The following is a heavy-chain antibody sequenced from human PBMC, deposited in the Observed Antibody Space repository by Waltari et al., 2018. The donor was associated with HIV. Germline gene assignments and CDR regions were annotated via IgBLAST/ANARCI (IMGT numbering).Heavy chain of an antibody. D-gene: IGHD3-10*01. V-gene: IGHV1-69*12. CDR3: ANAHHGSGTSRWFDP. CDR1: GGTFSSYA. J-gene: IGHJ5*02. CDR2: IIPIFGTA. Sequence: QVQLVQSGAEVKKPGSSVKVSCQASGGTFSSYAISWVRPAPGQGLEWMGGIIPIFGTANYAQKFQGRVTITADESTSTAYMELSSLRSEDTAVYYCANAHHGSGTSRWFDPWGQGTLVTVSS.